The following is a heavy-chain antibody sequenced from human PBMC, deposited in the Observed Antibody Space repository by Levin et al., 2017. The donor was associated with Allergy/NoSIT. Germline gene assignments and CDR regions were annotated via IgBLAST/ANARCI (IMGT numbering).Heavy chain of an antibody. CDR2: ISGSGGST. J-gene: IGHJ4*02. CDR1: GFTFSSYA. Sequence: GGSLRLSCAASGFTFSSYAMSWVRQAPGKGLEWVSAISGSGGSTYYADSVKGRFTISRDNSKNTLYLQMNSLRAEDTAVYYCAKDMDVVRFLEWLLAADYWGQGTLVTVSS. CDR3: AKDMDVVRFLEWLLAADY. D-gene: IGHD3-3*01. V-gene: IGHV3-23*01.